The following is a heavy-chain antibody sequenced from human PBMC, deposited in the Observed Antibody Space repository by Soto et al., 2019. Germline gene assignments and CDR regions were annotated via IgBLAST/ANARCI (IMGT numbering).Heavy chain of an antibody. Sequence: PGGSLRLSCAASEFSFRSYWMTWVRQAPGKGLEWVALINEDGSQKYYVGSVKGRFIISRDNAKDSVYMQMDSLRAGDTAVYFCAGVGRYGWDFDHWGQGTLVTVSS. D-gene: IGHD5-18*01. J-gene: IGHJ4*02. CDR3: AGVGRYGWDFDH. CDR2: INEDGSQK. CDR1: EFSFRSYW. V-gene: IGHV3-7*01.